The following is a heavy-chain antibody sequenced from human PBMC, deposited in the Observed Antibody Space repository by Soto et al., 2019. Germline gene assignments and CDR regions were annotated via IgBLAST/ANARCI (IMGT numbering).Heavy chain of an antibody. D-gene: IGHD3-9*01. CDR2: ISTYNGNT. CDR1: GYIFTNYG. Sequence: QVQLVQSGGEVKKPGASVKVSCRATGYIFTNYGMRWVRQAPGQGLEWLGWISTYNGNTKDAQKFQGRVTMTTDTSTNTAYMELTSLRSDYTAMYYCARDLKYYDLLIGDNIGDYWCQVTLVTVS. J-gene: IGHJ4*02. CDR3: ARDLKYYDLLIGDNIGDY. V-gene: IGHV1-18*01.